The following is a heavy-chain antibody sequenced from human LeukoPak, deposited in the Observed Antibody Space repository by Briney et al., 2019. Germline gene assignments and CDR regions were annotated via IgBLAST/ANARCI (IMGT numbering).Heavy chain of an antibody. Sequence: QAGGSLRLSCAASGFTFSSYAMSWVRQAPGKGLEWVSAISGSGGSTYYADSVKGRFTISRDNSKNTLYLQMNSLRAEDTAVYYCALIDSGRFSVPRDYWGQGTLVTVSS. J-gene: IGHJ4*02. V-gene: IGHV3-23*01. D-gene: IGHD6-19*01. CDR1: GFTFSSYA. CDR2: ISGSGGST. CDR3: ALIDSGRFSVPRDY.